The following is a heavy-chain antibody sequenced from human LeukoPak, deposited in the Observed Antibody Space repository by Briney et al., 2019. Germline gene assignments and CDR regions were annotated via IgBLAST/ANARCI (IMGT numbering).Heavy chain of an antibody. Sequence: GGSLRLSCAASGFIFSNFDMHWVRQAPGKGLEYLSSINAGGGSTYYAASVKGSFTISRDAVKDTLYLQMGSVRIEDTAVYYCARGGLESPWSGYNAPDFWGQGTLVAVSS. CDR1: GFIFSNFD. V-gene: IGHV3-64*02. J-gene: IGHJ4*02. CDR3: ARGGLESPWSGYNAPDF. D-gene: IGHD3-3*01. CDR2: INAGGGST.